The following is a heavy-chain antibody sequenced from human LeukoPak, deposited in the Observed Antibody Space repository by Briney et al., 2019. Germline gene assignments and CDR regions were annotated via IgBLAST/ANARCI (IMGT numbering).Heavy chain of an antibody. CDR2: ISAYNGNT. V-gene: IGHV1-18*01. J-gene: IGHJ4*02. CDR1: GYTFTSYG. D-gene: IGHD3-22*01. CDR3: ARAYDSSGYYYVRFDY. Sequence: ASVKVSCKASGYTFTSYGISWVRQAPGQGLEWMGWISAYNGNTNYAQKLQGRVTVTTDTSTSTAYMELRSLRSDDTAVYYCARAYDSSGYYYVRFDYWGQGTLVTVSS.